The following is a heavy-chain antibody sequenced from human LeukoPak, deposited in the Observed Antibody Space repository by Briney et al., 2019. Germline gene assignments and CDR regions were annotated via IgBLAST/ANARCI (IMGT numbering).Heavy chain of an antibody. V-gene: IGHV3-30*02. J-gene: IGHJ5*02. Sequence: GFLGLSCAASGFTFNIYDMHWVRQAPGRGLEGVAFIRYDGSLIYSAASVQGRFTISRYNSKNTLYLQMNSLRTDDTAVYYRASAPLGSTRPWGQGTLVTVSS. CDR1: GFTFNIYD. CDR3: ASAPLGSTRP. CDR2: IRYDGSLI. D-gene: IGHD1-26*01.